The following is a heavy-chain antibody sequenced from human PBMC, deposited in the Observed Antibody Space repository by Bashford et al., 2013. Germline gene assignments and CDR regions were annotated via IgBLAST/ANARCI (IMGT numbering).Heavy chain of an antibody. D-gene: IGHD2-21*01. J-gene: IGHJ5*02. V-gene: IGHV4-4*02. CDR1: GDSISSTSW. Sequence: SETLSLTCGVSGDSISSTSWWSWVRQPPEKGLEWIGEIHQSGYTNYNPSLKSRVTISVDKSKNQFSLKLNSVTAADTAVYYCARALSGVWYWLDRWGQGILVTVSS. CDR3: ARALSGVWYWLDR. CDR2: IHQSGYT.